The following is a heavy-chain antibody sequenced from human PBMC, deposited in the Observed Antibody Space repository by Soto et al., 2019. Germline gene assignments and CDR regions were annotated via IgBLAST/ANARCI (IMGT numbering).Heavy chain of an antibody. CDR3: ARHLTYCSAGSCYSDFPYYGMDV. CDR2: IFYSGST. J-gene: IGHJ6*02. V-gene: IGHV4-39*01. Sequence: SEKLPLTCTGSGGSISSISYYWGWIRQPPWKGLEWIGSIFYSGSTYSNPSLKSRVTISVDTSKNQFSLKLSSVTAADTAVYYCARHLTYCSAGSCYSDFPYYGMDVWGQGTTVT. CDR1: GGSISSISYY. D-gene: IGHD2-15*01.